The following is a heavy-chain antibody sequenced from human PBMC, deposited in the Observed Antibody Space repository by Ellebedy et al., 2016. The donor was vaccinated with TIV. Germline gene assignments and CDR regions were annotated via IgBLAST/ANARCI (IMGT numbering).Heavy chain of an antibody. Sequence: PGGSLRLFCAASGFTFSSYDMHWVRQGSGNGLEWVSSIGAAGDTYYAGFVKGRVAISRENAKNSLYLQLNNVRVGDTAVYYCARATAGFDYWGQGTLVTGSS. CDR2: IGAAGDT. V-gene: IGHV3-13*01. J-gene: IGHJ4*02. CDR3: ARATAGFDY. D-gene: IGHD1-14*01. CDR1: GFTFSSYD.